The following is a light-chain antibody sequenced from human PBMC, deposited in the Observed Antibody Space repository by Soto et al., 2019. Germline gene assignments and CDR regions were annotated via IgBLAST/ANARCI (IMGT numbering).Light chain of an antibody. J-gene: IGKJ1*01. CDR2: LGS. CDR1: QSLLHSNGYNY. Sequence: DIVMTQSPLSLPVTPGEPASISCRSSQSLLHSNGYNYLDWYLQKPGQSPQILIYLGSNRASGVPDRFSGSGSGTDFTLKISRVEAEDVGVYYCMQALQTPLFGQGTKVEIK. CDR3: MQALQTPL. V-gene: IGKV2-28*01.